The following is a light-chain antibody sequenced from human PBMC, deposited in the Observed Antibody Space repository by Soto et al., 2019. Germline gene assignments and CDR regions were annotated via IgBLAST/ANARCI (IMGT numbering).Light chain of an antibody. CDR1: QSVSSN. V-gene: IGKV3-15*01. CDR3: QHCSRWPT. J-gene: IGKJ3*01. CDR2: GAS. Sequence: EIVMTQSPATLSVSPGEGATLSCRASQSVSSNLAWYQQKPGQAPRLLIYGASTSATGIPARFSGSGSGTEFTLTISSLQSEDSALYFCQHCSRWPTFGPGTKVDIK.